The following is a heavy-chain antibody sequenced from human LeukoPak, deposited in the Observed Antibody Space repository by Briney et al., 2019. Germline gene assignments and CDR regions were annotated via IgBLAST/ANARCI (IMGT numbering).Heavy chain of an antibody. CDR1: GGSISSYY. CDR3: AREVVPAALGY. D-gene: IGHD2-2*01. V-gene: IGHV4-59*12. J-gene: IGHJ4*02. CDR2: IYYSGST. Sequence: PSETLSLTCTVSGGSISSYYWSWIRQPPGKGLEWIGYIYYSGSTNYNPSLKSRVTISVDTSKNQFSLKLSSVTAADTAVYYCAREVVPAALGYWGQGTLVTVSA.